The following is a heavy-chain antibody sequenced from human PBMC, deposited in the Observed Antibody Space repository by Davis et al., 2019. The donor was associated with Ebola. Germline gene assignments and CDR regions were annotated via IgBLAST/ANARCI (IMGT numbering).Heavy chain of an antibody. CDR3: ARVTDKEWHSQGGLGY. CDR1: GYTFTGYY. Sequence: ASVKVSCKASGYTFTGYYMHWVRQAPGQGLEWMGWINPNSGGTNYAQKFQGGVTMTRDTSISTAYMELSRLRSDDTAMYYCARVTDKEWHSQGGLGYWGQGTLVTVSS. CDR2: INPNSGGT. D-gene: IGHD3-16*01. V-gene: IGHV1-2*02. J-gene: IGHJ4*02.